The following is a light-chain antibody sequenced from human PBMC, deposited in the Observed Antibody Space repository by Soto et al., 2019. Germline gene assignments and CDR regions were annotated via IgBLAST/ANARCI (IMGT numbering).Light chain of an antibody. Sequence: QSALTQPASESGSTGQSITISCTGSSSDVGSYNLVSWHQQYPGKAPKLMIYEGSKRPSGGSNRVSGSKSGNTASLIISGLQAEDEAGYYCCSYAGRSTLVFGGGTKVTVL. V-gene: IGLV2-23*01. CDR3: CSYAGRSTLV. J-gene: IGLJ3*02. CDR1: SSDVGSYNL. CDR2: EGS.